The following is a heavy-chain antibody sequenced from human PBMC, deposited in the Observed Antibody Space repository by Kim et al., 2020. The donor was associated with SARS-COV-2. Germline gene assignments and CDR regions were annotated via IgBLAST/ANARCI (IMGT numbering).Heavy chain of an antibody. CDR3: VTYYYDSSGYYQYFDY. Sequence: GGSLRLSCSASGFTFSSYAMHWVRQAPGKGLEYVSAISSNGGSTYYADSVKGRFTISRDNSKNTLYLQMSSLRAEDTAVYYCVTYYYDSSGYYQYFDYWGQGTLVTVSS. D-gene: IGHD3-22*01. J-gene: IGHJ4*02. CDR1: GFTFSSYA. CDR2: ISSNGGST. V-gene: IGHV3-64D*09.